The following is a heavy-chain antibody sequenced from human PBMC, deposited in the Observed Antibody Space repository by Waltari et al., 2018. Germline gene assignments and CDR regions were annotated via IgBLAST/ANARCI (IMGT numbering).Heavy chain of an antibody. D-gene: IGHD2-2*03. J-gene: IGHJ4*02. CDR1: GYCINRRYY. V-gene: IGHV4-38-2*01. CDR3: SRQVLGYCTSAACRRLES. CDR2: IYHAGDT. Sequence: QVQLQESGPGVAKPSEILSPTCDVPGYCINRRYYWCWTRQSPGTGLEWIATIYHAGDTFYNPSLKSRVTISMDTSKNQFSLKLNSVTAADTAVYFCSRQVLGYCTSAACRRLESWGQGTLVTVSS.